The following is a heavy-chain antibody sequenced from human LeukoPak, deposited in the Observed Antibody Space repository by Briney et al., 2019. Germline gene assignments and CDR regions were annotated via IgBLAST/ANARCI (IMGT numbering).Heavy chain of an antibody. J-gene: IGHJ6*02. CDR3: ATVPGVGVIPPFPYYYGMDV. CDR2: FDPEDGET. Sequence: GASVKASCKVSGYTLTELSMHWVRQAPGKGLEWMGGFDPEDGETIYAQKFQGRVTMTEDTSTDTAYMELSSLRSEDTAVYYCATVPGVGVIPPFPYYYGMDVWGQGTTVTVSS. CDR1: GYTLTELS. V-gene: IGHV1-24*01. D-gene: IGHD3-16*02.